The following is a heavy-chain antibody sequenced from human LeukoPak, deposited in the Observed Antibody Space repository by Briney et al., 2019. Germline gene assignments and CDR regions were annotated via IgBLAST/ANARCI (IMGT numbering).Heavy chain of an antibody. CDR1: GFTFSSYG. CDR2: IRYDGSNK. Sequence: SGGSLRLSCAASGFTFSSYGMHWVRQAPGKGLEWVAFIRYDGSNKYYADSVKGRFTISRDNSKNTLYLQMNSLRAEDTAVYYCAKDRGSGITQLGHFDYWGQGTLVTVSS. CDR3: AKDRGSGITQLGHFDY. D-gene: IGHD3-10*01. V-gene: IGHV3-30*02. J-gene: IGHJ4*02.